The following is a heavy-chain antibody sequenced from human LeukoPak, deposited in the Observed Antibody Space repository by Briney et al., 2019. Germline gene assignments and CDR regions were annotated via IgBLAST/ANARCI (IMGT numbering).Heavy chain of an antibody. D-gene: IGHD5-18*01. CDR2: INPNSGGT. V-gene: IGHV1-2*02. CDR3: ARVRKWIQLWSDAFDI. Sequence: GASVKVSCKASGYTFTGYYMHWVRQAPGQGLEWMGWINPNSGGTNYAQKFQGRVTMTRDTSISTAYMELSRLRSDDTAVYYCARVRKWIQLWSDAFDIWGQGTMVTVSS. J-gene: IGHJ3*02. CDR1: GYTFTGYY.